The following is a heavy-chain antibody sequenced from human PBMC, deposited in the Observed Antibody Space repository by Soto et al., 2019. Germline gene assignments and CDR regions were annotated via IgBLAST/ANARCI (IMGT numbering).Heavy chain of an antibody. CDR1: GFTFSSYA. Sequence: AGGSLRLSCAASGFTFSSYAMSWVRQAPGKGLEWVSAISGSGGSTYYADSVKGRFTISRDNSKNTLYLQMNSLRAEDTAVYYCAISQDRGGRTTFIYWGQGTQVTVS. CDR3: AISQDRGGRTTFIY. D-gene: IGHD3-16*01. V-gene: IGHV3-23*01. CDR2: ISGSGGST. J-gene: IGHJ4*02.